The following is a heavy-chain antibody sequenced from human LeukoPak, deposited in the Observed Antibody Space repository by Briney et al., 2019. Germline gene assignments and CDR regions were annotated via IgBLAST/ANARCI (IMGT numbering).Heavy chain of an antibody. CDR3: ARDPDDSGGFDY. Sequence: SVKVSCKASGGTFSSYAISWVRQAPGQGLECMGRIIPILGIANYAQKFQGRVTITADKSTSTAYMELSSLRSEDTAVYYCARDPDDSGGFDYWGQGTLVTVSS. D-gene: IGHD4-11*01. CDR1: GGTFSSYA. CDR2: IIPILGIA. V-gene: IGHV1-69*04. J-gene: IGHJ4*02.